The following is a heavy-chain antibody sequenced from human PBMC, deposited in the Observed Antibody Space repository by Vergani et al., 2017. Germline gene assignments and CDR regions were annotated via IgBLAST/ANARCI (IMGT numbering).Heavy chain of an antibody. D-gene: IGHD3-10*01. J-gene: IGHJ3*02. CDR2: ISWNSGSI. CDR3: ARGHRGSGKKPGYAFDI. V-gene: IGHV3-9*01. CDR1: GFTFDDYA. Sequence: EVQLVESGGGLVQPGRSLRLSCAASGFTFDDYAMHWVRQAPGKGLEWVSGISWNSGSIGYADSVKGRFTISRDNAKNSLYLQMNSLRAEDTAVYYCARGHRGSGKKPGYAFDIWGQGTMVTVSS.